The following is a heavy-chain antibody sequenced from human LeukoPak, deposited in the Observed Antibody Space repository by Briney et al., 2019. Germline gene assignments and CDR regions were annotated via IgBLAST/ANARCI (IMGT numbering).Heavy chain of an antibody. Sequence: GGSLRLSCAASGFTVSSNYMSWVRQAPGKGLEWVSAISGSGGSTYYADSVKGRFTISRDNSKNTLYLQMNSLRAEDTAVYYCARGLWFGEGPSLGWFDPWGQGTLVTVSS. J-gene: IGHJ5*02. V-gene: IGHV3-23*01. D-gene: IGHD3-10*01. CDR2: ISGSGGST. CDR3: ARGLWFGEGPSLGWFDP. CDR1: GFTVSSNY.